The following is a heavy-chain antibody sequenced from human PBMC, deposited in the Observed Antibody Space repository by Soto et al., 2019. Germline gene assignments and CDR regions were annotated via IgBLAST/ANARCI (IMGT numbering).Heavy chain of an antibody. D-gene: IGHD6-6*01. J-gene: IGHJ4*02. CDR3: AKNGLISSPSAIDS. CDR1: VFTFISNG. CDR2: ISGSGRNT. Sequence: GGSLRLSCATSVFTFISNGMSWVRQAPGKGLDWVSGISGSGRNTYYADSVKGRFTISRDNSKNTLFLQMNSLRAEDTAVYYCAKNGLISSPSAIDSWGQGTLVTVSS. V-gene: IGHV3-23*01.